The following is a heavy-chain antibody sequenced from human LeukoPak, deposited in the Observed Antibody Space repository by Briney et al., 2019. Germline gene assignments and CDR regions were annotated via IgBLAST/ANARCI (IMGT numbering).Heavy chain of an antibody. Sequence: SETLSLTCAVYGGSFSGYYWSWIRQPPGEGLEWIGEINHSGSTNYNPSLKSRVTISVDTSKNQFSLKLSSVTAADTAVYYCAGSPPRHDYYYYYYMDVWGKGTTVTVSS. CDR3: AGSPPRHDYYYYYYMDV. CDR1: GGSFSGYY. V-gene: IGHV4-34*01. J-gene: IGHJ6*03. CDR2: INHSGST.